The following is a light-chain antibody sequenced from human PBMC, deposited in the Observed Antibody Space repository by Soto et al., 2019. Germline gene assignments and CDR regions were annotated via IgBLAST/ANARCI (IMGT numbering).Light chain of an antibody. J-gene: IGKJ2*01. CDR3: QRYYSTPYT. V-gene: IGKV4-1*01. Sequence: DIVMTQSPDSLAVSLGERATINCKSSQSVLYSSNNKNYLAWYQQKPGQPPKLLIYWASTRESGVPDRFSGSGSGTDFTFTISSLQAEDVAVYYCQRYYSTPYTFGQGTQLEI. CDR2: WAS. CDR1: QSVLYSSNNKNY.